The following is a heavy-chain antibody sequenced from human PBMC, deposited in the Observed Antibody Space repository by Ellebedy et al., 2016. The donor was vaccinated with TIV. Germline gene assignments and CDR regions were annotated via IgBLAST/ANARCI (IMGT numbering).Heavy chain of an antibody. CDR3: ARDLIWFGEFYYYYGMDV. J-gene: IGHJ6*02. V-gene: IGHV1-69*13. D-gene: IGHD3-10*01. Sequence: SVKVSXXASGGTFSSYAISWVRQAPGQGLEWMGGIIPIFGTANYAQKFQGRVTITADESTSTVYMELSSLRSEDTAVYYCARDLIWFGEFYYYYGMDVWGQGTTVTVSS. CDR1: GGTFSSYA. CDR2: IIPIFGTA.